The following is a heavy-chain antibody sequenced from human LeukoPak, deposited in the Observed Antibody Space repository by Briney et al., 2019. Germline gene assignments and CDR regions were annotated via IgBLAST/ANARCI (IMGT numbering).Heavy chain of an antibody. CDR3: ARGRILWGRGSAFDI. CDR1: GFTFSSYA. CDR2: INHSGST. D-gene: IGHD2-21*01. V-gene: IGHV4-34*01. J-gene: IGHJ3*02. Sequence: PGGSLRLSCAASGFTFSSYAISWVRQPPGKGLEWIGEINHSGSTNYNPSLKSRVTISVDTSKNQFSLKLSSVTAADTAVYYCARGRILWGRGSAFDIWGQGTMVTVSS.